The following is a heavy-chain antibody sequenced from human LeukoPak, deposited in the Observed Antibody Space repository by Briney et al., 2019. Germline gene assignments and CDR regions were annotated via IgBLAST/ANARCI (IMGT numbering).Heavy chain of an antibody. J-gene: IGHJ4*02. V-gene: IGHV3-30*18. CDR1: GFTFSSYG. CDR3: AEGSRGSSSSWYYFDY. Sequence: GGSLRLSCAASGFTFSSYGMHWVRQAPGKGLEWVAVISYDGSNKYYADSVKGRFTISRDNSKNTLYLQMNSLRAEDTAVYYCAEGSRGSSSSWYYFDYWGQGTLVTVSS. D-gene: IGHD6-13*01. CDR2: ISYDGSNK.